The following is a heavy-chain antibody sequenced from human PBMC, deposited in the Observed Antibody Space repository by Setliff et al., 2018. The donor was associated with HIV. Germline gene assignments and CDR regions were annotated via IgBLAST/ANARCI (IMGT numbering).Heavy chain of an antibody. CDR1: GFTVSSNY. CDR3: ARDEYYDSSGRSSY. CDR2: IYSGGNT. V-gene: IGHV3-66*01. J-gene: IGHJ4*02. D-gene: IGHD3-22*01. Sequence: PGGSLRLSCVASGFTVSSNYMSWVRQAPGKGLEWVSIIYSGGNTYYADSVKGRFTISRDSSKNTLYLQMNSPRAEDTAAYYCARDEYYDSSGRSSYWGQGTLVTVSS.